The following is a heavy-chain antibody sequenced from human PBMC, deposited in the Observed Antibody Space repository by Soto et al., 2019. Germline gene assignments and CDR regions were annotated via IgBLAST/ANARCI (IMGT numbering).Heavy chain of an antibody. Sequence: SVNGSVKACGRPFSSYAISLVPQAPGQGLEWMGGIIPIFGTANYAQKFQGRATITADESTSKAYMELSSLRSEDTAVYYCARDYYDSSGYPWAQGTLVTVS. CDR2: IIPIFGTA. J-gene: IGHJ5*02. D-gene: IGHD3-22*01. CDR1: GRPFSSYA. CDR3: ARDYYDSSGYP. V-gene: IGHV1-69*13.